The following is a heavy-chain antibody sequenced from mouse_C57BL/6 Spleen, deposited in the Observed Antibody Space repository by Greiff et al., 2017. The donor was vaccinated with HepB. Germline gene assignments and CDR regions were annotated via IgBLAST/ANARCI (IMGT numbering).Heavy chain of an antibody. D-gene: IGHD2-1*01. Sequence: VKLQQPGAELVKPGASVKLSCKASGYTFTSYWMPWVKQRPGQGLEWIGMIHPNSGSTNYNEKFKSKATLTVDKSSSTAYMQLSSLTSEDSAVYYCAREGDLLLDYWGQGTTLTVSS. CDR3: AREGDLLLDY. J-gene: IGHJ2*01. CDR1: GYTFTSYW. CDR2: IHPNSGST. V-gene: IGHV1-64*01.